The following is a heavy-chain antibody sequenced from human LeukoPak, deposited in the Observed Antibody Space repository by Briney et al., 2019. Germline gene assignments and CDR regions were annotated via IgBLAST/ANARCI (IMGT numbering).Heavy chain of an antibody. J-gene: IGHJ4*02. CDR3: ARDNDGAAAGSFDY. D-gene: IGHD6-13*01. CDR1: GFTLSSYA. CDR2: ISGSGGST. V-gene: IGHV3-23*01. Sequence: GGSLRLSCAASGFTLSSYAMSWVRQAPGKGLEWVSAISGSGGSTYYADSVKGRFTISRDNSKNTLYLQMNSLRAEDTAVYYCARDNDGAAAGSFDYWGQGTLVTVSS.